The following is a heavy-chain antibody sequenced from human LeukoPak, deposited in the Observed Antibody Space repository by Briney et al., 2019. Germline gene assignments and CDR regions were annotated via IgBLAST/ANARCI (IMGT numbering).Heavy chain of an antibody. CDR2: ISSNGGGT. D-gene: IGHD3-10*01. Sequence: GGSLRLSCSASGFTFSNYAIHWVRQAPGKGLEYVSVISSNGGGTYYADSVKGRFTISRDNSKGTLYLQMSSLRSEDTAVYYCVISMVRGVVISYFDYWGQGTLVTVSS. CDR3: VISMVRGVVISYFDY. V-gene: IGHV3-64D*06. J-gene: IGHJ4*02. CDR1: GFTFSNYA.